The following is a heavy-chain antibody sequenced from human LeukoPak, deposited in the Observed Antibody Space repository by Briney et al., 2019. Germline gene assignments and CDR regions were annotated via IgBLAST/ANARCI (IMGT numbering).Heavy chain of an antibody. D-gene: IGHD3-9*01. CDR2: ISSSSSTI. CDR3: AKSYDILTVWYPGDY. V-gene: IGHV3-48*01. CDR1: GFTFSSYS. J-gene: IGHJ4*02. Sequence: PGGSLRLSCAASGFTFSSYSMNWVRQAPGKGLEWVSYISSSSSTIYYADSVKGRFTISRDNSKNTLYLQMNSLRAEDTAVYYCAKSYDILTVWYPGDYWGQGTLVTVSS.